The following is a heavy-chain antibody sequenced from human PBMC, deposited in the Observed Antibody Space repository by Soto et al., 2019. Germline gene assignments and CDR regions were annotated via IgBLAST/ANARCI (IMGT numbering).Heavy chain of an antibody. V-gene: IGHV3-7*01. CDR1: EFTFSNSW. D-gene: IGHD3-10*01. CDR3: ARDPAFGALDY. J-gene: IGHJ4*02. Sequence: GESLKISCAASEFTFSNSWMAWVRQAPGKGLEWVSDTNPYGSTTSYVDSVKGRFTVSRDNAKNSLYLQMNSLRVEDTAVYYCARDPAFGALDYWGLGTLVTVSS. CDR2: TNPYGSTT.